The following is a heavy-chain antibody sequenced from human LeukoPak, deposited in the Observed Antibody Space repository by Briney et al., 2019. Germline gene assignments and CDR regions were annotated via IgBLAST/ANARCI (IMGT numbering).Heavy chain of an antibody. V-gene: IGHV1-46*01. CDR1: GYTFTSYY. CDR2: INPSGGST. J-gene: IGHJ6*02. CDR3: ARGELEQRTHYYYYGMDV. Sequence: ASVKVSCKASGYTFTSYYMHWVRQAPGQGLEWMGIINPSGGSTSYAQKFQGRVTMTTDTSTSTAYMELRSLRSGDTAVYYCARGELEQRTHYYYYGMDVWGQGTTVTVSS. D-gene: IGHD1/OR15-1a*01.